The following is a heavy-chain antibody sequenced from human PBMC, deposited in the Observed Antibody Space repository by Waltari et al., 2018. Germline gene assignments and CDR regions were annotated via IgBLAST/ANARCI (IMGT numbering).Heavy chain of an antibody. CDR3: ARVRGGVGAFDI. CDR1: GGSISSSSYY. D-gene: IGHD3-16*01. CDR2: IYYSGST. J-gene: IGHJ3*02. Sequence: QLQLQESGPGLVKPSETLSLTCTVSGGSISSSSYYWGWIRQPPGKGLEWIGSIYYSGSTYYNPSLKSRVTISVDTSKNQFSLKLSSVTAADTAVYYCARVRGGVGAFDIWGQGTMVTVSS. V-gene: IGHV4-39*07.